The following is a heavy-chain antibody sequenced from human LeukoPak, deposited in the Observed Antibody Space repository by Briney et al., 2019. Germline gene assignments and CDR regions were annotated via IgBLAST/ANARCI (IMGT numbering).Heavy chain of an antibody. D-gene: IGHD3-10*01. CDR2: VGWNSGSI. J-gene: IGHJ4*02. CDR3: AKDRGVGYYGSGTYPGGFDY. CDR1: GLTFDDYA. Sequence: GGSLRLSCAASGLTFDDYAMHWVRQAPGKGLEWVSGVGWNSGSIGYGDSVKGRFTISRDNAKNSLYLQMNSLRAEDTALYYCAKDRGVGYYGSGTYPGGFDYWGQGTLVTVSS. V-gene: IGHV3-9*01.